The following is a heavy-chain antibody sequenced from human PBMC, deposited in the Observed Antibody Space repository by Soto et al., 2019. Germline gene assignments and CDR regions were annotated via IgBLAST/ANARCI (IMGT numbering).Heavy chain of an antibody. CDR3: AKASSSWYSLIDY. D-gene: IGHD6-13*01. Sequence: GGSPRLSCAASGFTFSSYAMSWVRQAPGKGLEWVSAISGSGGSTYYADAVKGRFTISRHNSKNTLSLQMNRPRAEDTAVYYCAKASSSWYSLIDYRGQGTLVTVSS. CDR1: GFTFSSYA. J-gene: IGHJ4*02. CDR2: ISGSGGST. V-gene: IGHV3-23*01.